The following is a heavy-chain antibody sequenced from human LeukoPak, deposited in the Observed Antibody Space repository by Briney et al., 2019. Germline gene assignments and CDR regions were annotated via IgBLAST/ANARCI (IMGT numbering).Heavy chain of an antibody. J-gene: IGHJ4*02. CDR2: IYTSGST. D-gene: IGHD6-19*01. Sequence: SETLSLTCTVSGGSLSNYYWSWIRQPAGKGLEWIGRIYTSGSTNYNPSLKSRVTMSVDTSKNQFSLKLSSVTAADTAVYFCARDSGWAYFFDYWGQGTLVTVSS. V-gene: IGHV4-4*07. CDR1: GGSLSNYY. CDR3: ARDSGWAYFFDY.